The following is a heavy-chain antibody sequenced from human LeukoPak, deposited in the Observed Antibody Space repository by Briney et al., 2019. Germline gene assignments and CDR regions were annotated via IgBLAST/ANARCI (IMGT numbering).Heavy chain of an antibody. CDR1: GGSISSSSYY. Sequence: PSETLSLTCTVSGGSISSSSYYWGWIRQPPGKGLEWIGSIYYSGSTYYNPSLKSRVTISVDTSKNQFSLKLGSVTAADTAVYYCARHDRYSGYSYGYLGVEFDYWGQGTLVTVSS. CDR3: ARHDRYSGYSYGYLGVEFDY. D-gene: IGHD5-18*01. J-gene: IGHJ4*02. V-gene: IGHV4-39*01. CDR2: IYYSGST.